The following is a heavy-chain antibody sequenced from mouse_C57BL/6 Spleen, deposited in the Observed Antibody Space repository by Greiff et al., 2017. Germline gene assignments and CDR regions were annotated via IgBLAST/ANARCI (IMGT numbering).Heavy chain of an antibody. CDR2: INPGSGGT. D-gene: IGHD1-1*01. Sequence: LQESGAELVRPGTSVKVSCKASGYAFTNYLIEWVKQRPGQGLEWIGVINPGSGGTNYNEKFKGKATLTADKSSSTAYMQLSSLTSEDSAVYFCARSPTTVVATPFDYWGQGTTLTVSS. CDR3: ARSPTTVVATPFDY. CDR1: GYAFTNYL. V-gene: IGHV1-54*01. J-gene: IGHJ2*01.